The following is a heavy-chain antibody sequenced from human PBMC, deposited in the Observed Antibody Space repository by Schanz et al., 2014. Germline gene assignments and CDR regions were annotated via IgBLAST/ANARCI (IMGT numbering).Heavy chain of an antibody. CDR2: LWHDGSKK. CDR3: ARDFHGYGPHLDY. V-gene: IGHV3-33*08. Sequence: VQLLESGGGLVQPGGSLRLSCVASGFAFSSFAMTWVRQAPGRGLEWVAILWHDGSKKYYADSVKGRFTVSRDNSKNTLYLQLNSLRAEDTAVYYCARDFHGYGPHLDYWGQGSLVTVSS. D-gene: IGHD5-12*01. CDR1: GFAFSSFA. J-gene: IGHJ4*02.